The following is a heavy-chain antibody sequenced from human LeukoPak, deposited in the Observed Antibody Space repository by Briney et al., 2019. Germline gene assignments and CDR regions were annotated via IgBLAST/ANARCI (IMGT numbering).Heavy chain of an antibody. CDR2: INHSGST. D-gene: IGHD2-15*01. CDR3: AKPVLVVVAATPSYYFDY. J-gene: IGHJ4*02. Sequence: SETLSLTCAVYGGSFSGYYWSWIRQPPGKGLEWIGEINHSGSTNYNPSLKSRVTISVDTSKNQFSLKLSSVTAADTAVYYCAKPVLVVVAATPSYYFDYWGQGTLVTVSS. CDR1: GGSFSGYY. V-gene: IGHV4-34*01.